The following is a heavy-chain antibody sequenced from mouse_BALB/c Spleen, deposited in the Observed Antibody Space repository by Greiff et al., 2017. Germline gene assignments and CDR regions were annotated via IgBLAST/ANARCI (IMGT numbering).Heavy chain of an antibody. Sequence: ESGPGLVKPSQSLSLTCTVTGYSITSDYAWNWIRQFPGNKLEWMGYISYSGSTSYNPSLKSRISITRDTSKNQFFLQLNSVTTEDTATYYCARGYDYDRGFAYWGQGTLVTVSA. J-gene: IGHJ3*01. CDR3: ARGYDYDRGFAY. D-gene: IGHD2-4*01. CDR2: ISYSGST. V-gene: IGHV3-2*02. CDR1: GYSITSDYA.